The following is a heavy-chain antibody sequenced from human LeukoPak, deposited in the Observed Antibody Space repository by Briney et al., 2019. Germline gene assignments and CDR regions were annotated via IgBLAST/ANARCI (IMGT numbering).Heavy chain of an antibody. CDR3: ARQARITIFGVVTGYYMDV. Sequence: PSETLSLTCAVYGGSFSGYYWSWIRQPPGKGLEWIGEINHSGSTNYNPSLKSRVTISVDTSKNQLSLKLSSVTAADTAVYYCARQARITIFGVVTGYYMDVWGKGTTVTVSS. D-gene: IGHD3-3*01. CDR2: INHSGST. V-gene: IGHV4-34*01. J-gene: IGHJ6*03. CDR1: GGSFSGYY.